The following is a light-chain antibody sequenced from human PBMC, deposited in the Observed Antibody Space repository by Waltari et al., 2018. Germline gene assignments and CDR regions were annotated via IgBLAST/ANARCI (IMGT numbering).Light chain of an antibody. V-gene: IGKV1-5*03. Sequence: DIQMTTSPSTLSASVGDRVTITCRASQSISSLLAWYQRKPGKAPKLLIYNASSLEVGVPSRFSDSGSGTEFTLTISSLQPDDFATYYCQQYNSYAWTFGQGTKVEIK. CDR2: NAS. CDR3: QQYNSYAWT. J-gene: IGKJ1*01. CDR1: QSISSL.